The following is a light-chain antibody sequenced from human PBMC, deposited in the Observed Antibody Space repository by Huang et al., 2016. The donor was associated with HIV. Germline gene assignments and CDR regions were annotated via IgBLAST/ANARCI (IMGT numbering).Light chain of an antibody. J-gene: IGKJ2*01. Sequence: DIQMTHSPSTLSASVGDRVTITCRASLSISSWLAWYQQKPGKAPKLLIYKASSLESGVPSRFSGSGSGTEFTLTISSLQPDDFATYYCQQYTTYFPTFGQGTKLEIK. CDR3: QQYTTYFPT. V-gene: IGKV1-5*03. CDR1: LSISSW. CDR2: KAS.